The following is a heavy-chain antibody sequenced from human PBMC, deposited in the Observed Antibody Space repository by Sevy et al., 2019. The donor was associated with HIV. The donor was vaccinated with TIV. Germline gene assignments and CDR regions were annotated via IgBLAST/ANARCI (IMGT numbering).Heavy chain of an antibody. D-gene: IGHD3-10*01. CDR1: GGTFSSYA. V-gene: IGHV1-69*13. J-gene: IGHJ4*02. CDR2: IIPIFGTA. Sequence: ASVKVSCKASGGTFSSYAISWVRQAPGQGLEWMGEIIPIFGTANYAQKFQGRVTITADESTSTAYMELSSLRSEDTAVYYCARAAGITMVRGVKREGYFDYWGQGTLVTVSS. CDR3: ARAAGITMVRGVKREGYFDY.